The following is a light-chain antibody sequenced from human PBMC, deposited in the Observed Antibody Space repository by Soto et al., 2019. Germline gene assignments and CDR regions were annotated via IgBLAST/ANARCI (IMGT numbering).Light chain of an antibody. CDR2: ASN. CDR3: QQTYSIPIT. V-gene: IGKV1-39*01. CDR1: QTITGS. J-gene: IGKJ5*01. Sequence: DIQMTQSPSSLSASVGDRVTITCRASQTITGSLNWYQQRPGKAPNLLIYASNSLQSGVPPRFIGSGSGTDFTLTISSLQPEDFATDYCQQTYSIPITFGQGTRLYIK.